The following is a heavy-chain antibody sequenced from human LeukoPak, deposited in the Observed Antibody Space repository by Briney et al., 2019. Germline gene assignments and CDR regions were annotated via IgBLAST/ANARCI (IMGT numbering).Heavy chain of an antibody. Sequence: SETLSLTCAVSGGSISSGGYSWNWIRQPPGKGLEWIGYIYYTGNTFYNPSLKSRVTISVDRSKNQFSLRLTSVTAADTAVYYCARGFFVRENPGSWFDPWGQGTLVTVSP. CDR2: IYYTGNT. D-gene: IGHD3-10*02. J-gene: IGHJ5*02. CDR3: ARGFFVRENPGSWFDP. V-gene: IGHV4-30-2*01. CDR1: GGSISSGGYS.